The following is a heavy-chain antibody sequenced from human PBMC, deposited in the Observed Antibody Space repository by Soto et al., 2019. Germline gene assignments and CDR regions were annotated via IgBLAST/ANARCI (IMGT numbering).Heavy chain of an antibody. Sequence: SETLSLTCTVSGGSISSSSYYWGWIRQPPGKGLEWIGSIYYSGSTYYNPSLKSRVTISVDTSQNQFSLKLSSVTAADTAVYYCARLNVPAAATNYYYYGMDVWGQGTTVTVSS. CDR2: IYYSGST. J-gene: IGHJ6*02. D-gene: IGHD2-2*01. V-gene: IGHV4-39*01. CDR1: GGSISSSSYY. CDR3: ARLNVPAAATNYYYYGMDV.